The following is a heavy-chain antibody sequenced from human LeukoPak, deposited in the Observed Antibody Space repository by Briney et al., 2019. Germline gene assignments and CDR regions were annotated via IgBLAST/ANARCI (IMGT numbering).Heavy chain of an antibody. Sequence: GGSLRLSCAASGFTFSSYSMNWVRQAPGKGLEWVSSISSSSSYIYYAYSVKGRFTISRDNAKNSLYLQMNSLRAEDTAVYYCARDCTNGVCYNWFDTWGQGTRVTVSS. V-gene: IGHV3-21*01. D-gene: IGHD2-8*01. CDR1: GFTFSSYS. CDR3: ARDCTNGVCYNWFDT. J-gene: IGHJ5*02. CDR2: ISSSSSYI.